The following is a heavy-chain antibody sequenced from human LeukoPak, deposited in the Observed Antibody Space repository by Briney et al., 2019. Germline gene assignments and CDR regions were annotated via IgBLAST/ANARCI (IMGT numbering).Heavy chain of an antibody. CDR2: IYYSGST. Sequence: PSETLSLTCTVSGGSISSYYWSWIRQPPGKGLEWIGYIYYSGSTNYNPSLKSRVTISVDTSKNQFSLKLSSVTAADTAVYYCARATTVVTPWDYWGQGTLVTVSS. J-gene: IGHJ4*02. CDR1: GGSISSYY. CDR3: ARATTVVTPWDY. D-gene: IGHD4-23*01. V-gene: IGHV4-59*01.